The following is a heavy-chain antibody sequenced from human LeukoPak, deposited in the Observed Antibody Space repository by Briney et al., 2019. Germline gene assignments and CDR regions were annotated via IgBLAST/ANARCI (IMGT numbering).Heavy chain of an antibody. V-gene: IGHV4-34*01. D-gene: IGHD3-22*01. Sequence: SETLSLTCAVYGGSFSGYYWSWIRQPPGKGLEWIGEINHSGSTNYNPSLKSRVTISVDTSKNQFSLKLSSVTAADTAVYYCARRKREYYDSSGYYYRSPPYFDYWXQGTLVTVSS. CDR2: INHSGST. J-gene: IGHJ4*02. CDR1: GGSFSGYY. CDR3: ARRKREYYDSSGYYYRSPPYFDY.